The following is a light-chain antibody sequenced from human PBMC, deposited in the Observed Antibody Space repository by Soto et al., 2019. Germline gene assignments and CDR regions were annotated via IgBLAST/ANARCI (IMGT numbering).Light chain of an antibody. CDR2: AAS. V-gene: IGKV1-6*02. CDR1: QDIRND. CDR3: LQVWNFPRT. J-gene: IGKJ1*01. Sequence: AIQMTQSPSSLSASVGDRVTITCRASQDIRNDLGWYQQKPGKAPKLLIYAASSLESGVSSRFSGSGSGRDFTLTISSLQPEDFATYYCLQVWNFPRTFAQGTKVDIK.